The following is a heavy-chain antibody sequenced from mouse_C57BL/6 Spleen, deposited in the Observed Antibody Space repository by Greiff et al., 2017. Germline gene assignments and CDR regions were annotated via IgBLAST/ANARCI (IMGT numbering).Heavy chain of an antibody. V-gene: IGHV14-4*01. D-gene: IGHD1-1*01. CDR1: GFNIKDDY. J-gene: IGHJ3*01. Sequence: DVKLQESGAELVRPGASVKLSCTASGFNIKDDYMHWVKQRPEQGLEWIGWIDPENGDTEYASKFQGKATITADTSSNTAYLQLSSLTSEDTAVYYCTTDPLNYYGSSYGWFAYWGQGTLVTVSA. CDR2: IDPENGDT. CDR3: TTDPLNYYGSSYGWFAY.